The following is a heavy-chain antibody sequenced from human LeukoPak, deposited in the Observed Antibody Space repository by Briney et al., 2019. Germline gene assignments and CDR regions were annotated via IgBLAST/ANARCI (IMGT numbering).Heavy chain of an antibody. V-gene: IGHV1-58*02. CDR1: GFTFTSSA. CDR2: IVVGSGNT. CDR3: AADRYSGSYPTSAFDI. J-gene: IGHJ3*02. D-gene: IGHD1-26*01. Sequence: AAVKVSCKASGFTFTSSAMQWVRQARGQRLEWIGWIVVGSGNTNYAQKFQERVTITRDMSTSTAYMELSSLRSEDTAVYYCAADRYSGSYPTSAFDIWGQGTMVTVSS.